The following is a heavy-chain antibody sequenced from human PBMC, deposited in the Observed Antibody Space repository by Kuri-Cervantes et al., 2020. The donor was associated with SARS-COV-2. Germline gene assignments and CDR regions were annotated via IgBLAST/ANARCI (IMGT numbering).Heavy chain of an antibody. CDR1: GGSITSNYN. CDR2: ISYSGHT. J-gene: IGHJ3*02. Sequence: SETLSLTCTVSGGSITSNYNWGWIRQPPGMGLEWIGTISYSGHTYYNPSLKSRVAMFIDTSKNQFSLKLYSLTAADTSVYYCARHMYKSNPGDAFDISGRGTLVTVSS. CDR3: ARHMYKSNPGDAFDI. V-gene: IGHV4-39*01. D-gene: IGHD1-20*01.